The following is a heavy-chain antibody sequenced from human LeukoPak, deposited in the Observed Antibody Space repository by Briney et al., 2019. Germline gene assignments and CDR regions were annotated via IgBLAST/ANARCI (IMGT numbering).Heavy chain of an antibody. V-gene: IGHV3-7*01. D-gene: IGHD2-2*01. CDR3: AREYCSGTSCYGYFDY. CDR2: IKQDRSQI. Sequence: GESLRLSCATSGFTFSSYWMSWVRRAPGKGLEWVANIKQDRSQIFYVDSVKGRFTISRDTAKNSLSLQMNSLRAEDTAVYYCAREYCSGTSCYGYFDYWGQGTLVTVSS. CDR1: GFTFSSYW. J-gene: IGHJ4*02.